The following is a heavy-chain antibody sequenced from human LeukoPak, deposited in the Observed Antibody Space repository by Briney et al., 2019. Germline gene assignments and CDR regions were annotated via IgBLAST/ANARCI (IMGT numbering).Heavy chain of an antibody. CDR2: IIPILGIA. D-gene: IGHD5-18*01. V-gene: IGHV1-69*04. J-gene: IGHJ4*02. Sequence: SVKVSCKASGGTFSSYAVSWVRQAPGQGLEWMGRIIPILGIANYAQKFQGRVTITADKSTSTAYMELSSLRSEDTAVYYCAEDSYGRQSFDYWGQGTLVTVSS. CDR3: AEDSYGRQSFDY. CDR1: GGTFSSYA.